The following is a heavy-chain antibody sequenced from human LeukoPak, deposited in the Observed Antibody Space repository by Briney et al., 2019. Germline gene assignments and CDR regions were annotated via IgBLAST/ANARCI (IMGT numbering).Heavy chain of an antibody. CDR2: ISYDGTNK. J-gene: IGHJ4*02. V-gene: IGHV3-30*18. CDR3: AKGDFYGSGTYLFYFDS. CDR1: GFTFSSYD. D-gene: IGHD3-10*01. Sequence: PGRSLRLSCAASGFTFSSYDMNWVRQAPGKGLEWVAVISYDGTNKNYADSVKGRFTISRDNTKNTMSMQMNSLSAEDTAVYYCAKGDFYGSGTYLFYFDSWGQGTLVTVSS.